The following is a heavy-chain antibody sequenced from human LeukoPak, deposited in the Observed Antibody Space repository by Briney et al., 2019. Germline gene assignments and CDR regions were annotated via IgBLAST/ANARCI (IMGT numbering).Heavy chain of an antibody. CDR3: ARDPYSSGWLLDYPNAFDI. V-gene: IGHV4-38-2*02. CDR2: IYYSGST. D-gene: IGHD6-19*01. CDR1: GYSINSGYY. J-gene: IGHJ3*02. Sequence: PSETLSLTCTVSGYSINSGYYWSWIRQPPGKGLEWIGSIYYSGSTYYNPSLKSRVTISVDTSKNQFSLKLSSVTAADTAVYYCARDPYSSGWLLDYPNAFDIWGQGTMVTVSS.